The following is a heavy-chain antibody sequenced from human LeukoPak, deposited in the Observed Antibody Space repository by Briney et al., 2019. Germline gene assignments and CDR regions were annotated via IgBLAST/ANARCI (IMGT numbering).Heavy chain of an antibody. J-gene: IGHJ4*02. V-gene: IGHV3-9*01. CDR1: GFTFDDYA. D-gene: IGHD5-24*01. Sequence: GGSLRLSCAASGFTFDDYAMHWVRQAPGKGLEWGSGISWNSGSIGYADSVKGRFTISRDNAKNSLYLQMNSLRAEDTALYYCAKDNLPEMAYPDYWGQGTLVTVSS. CDR2: ISWNSGSI. CDR3: AKDNLPEMAYPDY.